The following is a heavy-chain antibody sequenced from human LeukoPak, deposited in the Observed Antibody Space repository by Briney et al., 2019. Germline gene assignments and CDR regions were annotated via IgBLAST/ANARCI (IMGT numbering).Heavy chain of an antibody. CDR1: GGSVSSGSLY. CDR3: ARAGYGEYTSDAFDI. J-gene: IGHJ3*02. CDR2: IYYSGST. D-gene: IGHD4-17*01. V-gene: IGHV4-61*01. Sequence: SETLSLTCTVSGGSVSSGSLYWSWIRQPPGKELEWIGYIYYSGSTKYNPSLKSRVTISIDTSKNQFSLKLSSVTVADTAVYYCARAGYGEYTSDAFDIWGQGTMVTVSS.